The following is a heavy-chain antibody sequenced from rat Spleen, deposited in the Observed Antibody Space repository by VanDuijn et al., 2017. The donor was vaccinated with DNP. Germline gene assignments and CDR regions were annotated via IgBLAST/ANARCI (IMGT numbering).Heavy chain of an antibody. J-gene: IGHJ2*01. CDR2: LSYDGGRM. CDR3: ARWNSGHFDY. V-gene: IGHV5-20*01. D-gene: IGHD4-3*01. Sequence: EVQLVESGGGLVQPGRSLKLSCVVSGFTFSDHYMVWVRQAPTKGLEWVAALSYDGGRMYYRDSVKGRFTISRDNAKSSLYLQMDSLRSEDMATYYCARWNSGHFDYWGQGVMVPVSS. CDR1: GFTFSDHY.